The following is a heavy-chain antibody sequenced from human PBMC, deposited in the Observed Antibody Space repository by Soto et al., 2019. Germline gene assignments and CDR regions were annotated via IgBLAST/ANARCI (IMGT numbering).Heavy chain of an antibody. CDR2: INGGSTT. CDR3: AKDKDWSGVYGMDV. V-gene: IGHV3-23*01. D-gene: IGHD3-3*01. Sequence: GGSLRLSCAASGFTFSSYAMSWVRQAPGKGLEWVTAINGGSTTYYADSVKGRFTISRDNSKNTLYLQLNSLRAEDTAVYYCAKDKDWSGVYGMDVWGQGTTVTVSS. CDR1: GFTFSSYA. J-gene: IGHJ6*02.